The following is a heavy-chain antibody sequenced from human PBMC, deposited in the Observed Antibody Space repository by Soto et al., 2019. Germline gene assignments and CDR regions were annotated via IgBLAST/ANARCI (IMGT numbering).Heavy chain of an antibody. CDR2: IYYSGST. Sequence: PSETLSLTCTVSGGSTSSSSYYWGWIRQPPGKGLEWIGSIYYSGSTYYNPSLKSRVTISVDTSKNQFSLKLSSVTAADTAVYYCARTRNYYDSSGYYYGTPWFDPWGQGTLVTVSS. J-gene: IGHJ5*02. CDR1: GGSTSSSSYY. V-gene: IGHV4-39*01. CDR3: ARTRNYYDSSGYYYGTPWFDP. D-gene: IGHD3-22*01.